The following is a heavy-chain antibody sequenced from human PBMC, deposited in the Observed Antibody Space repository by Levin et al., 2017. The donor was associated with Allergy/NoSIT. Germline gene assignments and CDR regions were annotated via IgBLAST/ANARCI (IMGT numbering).Heavy chain of an antibody. J-gene: IGHJ4*02. CDR2: IYNSGST. D-gene: IGHD3-9*01. CDR1: GGSISSSISY. V-gene: IGHV4-39*01. CDR3: ARQCYDILTGYYNFDY. Sequence: SETLSLTCTVSGGSISSSISYWGWIRQAPGKGLEWIGSIYNSGSTYYNPSLKSRVTTSVDTSKHQFSLKLSSVTAAATAVYYCARQCYDILTGYYNFDYWGQGTLVTVSS.